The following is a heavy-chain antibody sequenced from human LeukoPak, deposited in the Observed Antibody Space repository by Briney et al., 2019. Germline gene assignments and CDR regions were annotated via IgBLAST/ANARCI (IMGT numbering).Heavy chain of an antibody. V-gene: IGHV1-18*01. CDR1: GYTFTSYG. D-gene: IGHD2-2*01. CDR3: ARISPYCSSTSCPRRRDWFDP. J-gene: IGHJ5*02. CDR2: ISAYNGNT. Sequence: ASVKVSCKASGYTFTSYGISWVRQAPGQGLEWMGRISAYNGNTNYAQKLQGRVTMTTDTSTSTAYMELRSLRSDDTAVYYCARISPYCSSTSCPRRRDWFDPWGQGTLVTVSS.